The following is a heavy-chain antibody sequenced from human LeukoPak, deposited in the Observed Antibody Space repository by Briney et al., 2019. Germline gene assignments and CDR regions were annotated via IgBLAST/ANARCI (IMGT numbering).Heavy chain of an antibody. D-gene: IGHD4-17*01. CDR2: ISGSGGST. V-gene: IGHV3-23*01. CDR1: GFTFSSYA. J-gene: IGHJ6*02. CDR3: AKAYGDYVGYYYGMDV. Sequence: GSLRLSCAASGFTFSSYAKSWVRQAPGKGLEWVSAISGSGGSTYYADSVKGRFTISRDNSKNTLYLQMNSLRAEDTAVYYCAKAYGDYVGYYYGMDVWGQGTTVTVSS.